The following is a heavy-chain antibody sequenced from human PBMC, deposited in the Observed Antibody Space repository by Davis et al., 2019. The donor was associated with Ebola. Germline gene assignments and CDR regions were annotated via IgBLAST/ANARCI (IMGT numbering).Heavy chain of an antibody. CDR2: IYYSGNT. D-gene: IGHD4/OR15-4a*01. V-gene: IGHV4-61*01. CDR3: ARGVYGAFFDS. Sequence: PSETLSLTCTISGDSVSSGSYYWSWIRQAPGKGLEWIGYIYYSGNTNYIPSLNSRVTISVDTSKNQFSLKLRSVTAADTAVYYCARGVYGAFFDSWGQGALVTVSS. CDR1: GDSVSSGSYY. J-gene: IGHJ4*02.